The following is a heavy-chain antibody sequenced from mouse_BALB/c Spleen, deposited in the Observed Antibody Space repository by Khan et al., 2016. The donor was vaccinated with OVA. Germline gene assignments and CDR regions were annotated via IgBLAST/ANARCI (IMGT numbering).Heavy chain of an antibody. CDR1: GYTFTSYW. J-gene: IGHJ2*01. D-gene: IGHD1-1*01. V-gene: IGHV1S81*02. CDR3: ARIKTIVGTYFDY. CDR2: TNPTNGRT. Sequence: VQLQESGAELVKAGASVKMSCKASGYTFTSYWMHWVKQRLGQGLEWFAETNPTNGRTYYNEKFKSKATLTVDKSSSTAYMLLSGPTFEDSAVYDCARIKTIVGTYFDYWGEGTTLTVAS.